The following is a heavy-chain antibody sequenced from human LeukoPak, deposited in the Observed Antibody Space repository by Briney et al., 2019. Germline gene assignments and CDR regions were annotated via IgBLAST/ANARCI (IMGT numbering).Heavy chain of an antibody. CDR2: INSDGSST. CDR3: ARVRGKRWFGEPLYYYGMDV. D-gene: IGHD3-10*01. J-gene: IGHJ6*02. Sequence: GGSLRLSCAASGFTFSSYWMHWVRQAPGKGLVWVSRINSDGSSTSYADSVKGRFTISRDNAKNTLYLQMNSLRAEDTAVYYCARVRGKRWFGEPLYYYGMDVWGQGTTVTVSS. CDR1: GFTFSSYW. V-gene: IGHV3-74*01.